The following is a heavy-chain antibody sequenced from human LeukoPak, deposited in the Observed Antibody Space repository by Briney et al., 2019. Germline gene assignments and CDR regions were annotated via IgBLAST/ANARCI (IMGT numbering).Heavy chain of an antibody. CDR3: ARENLDV. J-gene: IGHJ6*02. V-gene: IGHV1-18*04. CDR1: GYTFTTHG. Sequence: GASVKVSCKASGYTFTTHGISWVRQAPGQGLEWMGWISGYFGNTNYAQKFQGRVTMTTDTSTSTAYMELGSLTSDDTAVYYCARENLDVWGQGATVTVSS. CDR2: ISGYFGNT.